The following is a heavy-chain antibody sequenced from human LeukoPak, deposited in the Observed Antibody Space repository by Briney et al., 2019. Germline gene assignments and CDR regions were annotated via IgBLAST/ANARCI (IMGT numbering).Heavy chain of an antibody. D-gene: IGHD6-13*01. CDR2: IYSGGST. V-gene: IGHV3-66*01. Sequence: GGSLRLSCAASGFTVSSNYMSWVRQAPGKGLEWISFIYSGGSTSYADSVKGRFTISRDNSKNTLYLQMNSLRIEDTAVFYCAKGPKQLVFVRGYYFDDWGQGTLVTVSS. J-gene: IGHJ4*02. CDR3: AKGPKQLVFVRGYYFDD. CDR1: GFTVSSNY.